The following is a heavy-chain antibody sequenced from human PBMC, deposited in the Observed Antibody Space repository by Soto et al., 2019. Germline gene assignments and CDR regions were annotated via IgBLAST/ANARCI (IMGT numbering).Heavy chain of an antibody. V-gene: IGHV3-72*01. J-gene: IGHJ4*01. CDR1: GFTFSDHY. Sequence: ESGRGLVQPGGSLRLSCAASGFTFSDHYMDWVRQAPGKGLEWFGRIKNKANSYTTEYAASVKCRFTISRDDSRNSVYLQSNSLKSEDTALYYCTRGELDSRIWYIAGWGHGTLVTVST. CDR2: IKNKANSYTT. D-gene: IGHD6-13*01. CDR3: TRGELDSRIWYIAG.